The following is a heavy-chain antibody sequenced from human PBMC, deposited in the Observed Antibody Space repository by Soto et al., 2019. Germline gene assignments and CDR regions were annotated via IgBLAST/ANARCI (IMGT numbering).Heavy chain of an antibody. CDR3: ARHIANFTGYSTSWYGPMDV. CDR1: GYSFTSYL. J-gene: IGHJ6*02. CDR2: IDPSDSYT. Sequence: PGESLKISCKGSGYSFTSYLNSWVRQMHGKGLEGMGRIDPSDSYTNYSPSFQGHVTISADKSISTAYLQWSSLKASDTAMYYCARHIANFTGYSTSWYGPMDVWGQGTTVTGSS. V-gene: IGHV5-10-1*01. D-gene: IGHD6-13*01.